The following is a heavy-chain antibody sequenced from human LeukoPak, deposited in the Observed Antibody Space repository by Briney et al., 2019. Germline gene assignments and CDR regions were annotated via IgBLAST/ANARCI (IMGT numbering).Heavy chain of an antibody. CDR3: ARSYSKTLWFDP. D-gene: IGHD4-4*01. J-gene: IGHJ5*02. CDR2: IYHSGST. Sequence: TSQTLSLTCAVSGGSISSGGYSWSWIRQPPGKGLEWIGYIYHSGSTYYNPSLKSRVTISVDRFKNQFSLKLSSVTAADTAVYYCARSYSKTLWFDPWGQGTLVTVSS. V-gene: IGHV4-30-2*01. CDR1: GGSISSGGYS.